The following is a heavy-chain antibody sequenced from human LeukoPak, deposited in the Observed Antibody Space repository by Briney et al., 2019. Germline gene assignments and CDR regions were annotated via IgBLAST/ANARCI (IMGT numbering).Heavy chain of an antibody. D-gene: IGHD2-2*01. CDR2: IYYSGST. Sequence: PSETLSLTCTVSGGSISSSSYYWGWIRQPPGKGLEWIGSIYYSGSTYYNPSLKSRVTISVDTSKNQFSLKLSSVTAADTAVYYCARQSSTSCQFDYWGQGTLVTVSS. V-gene: IGHV4-39*01. CDR3: ARQSSTSCQFDY. J-gene: IGHJ4*02. CDR1: GGSISSSSYY.